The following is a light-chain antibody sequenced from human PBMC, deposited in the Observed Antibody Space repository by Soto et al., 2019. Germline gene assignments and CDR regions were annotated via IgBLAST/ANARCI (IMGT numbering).Light chain of an antibody. CDR2: DAS. J-gene: IGKJ4*01. V-gene: IGKV1-33*01. CDR3: QQYDNLPLT. Sequence: DIQMTQSPSSLSASVGDRVTITRQASQDIKNYLNWYQQKSGKAPKLLIYDASDLETGVPSRFSGSGSGTDFTFTINSLQPEDIATYYCQQYDNLPLTFGGRTKVDIK. CDR1: QDIKNY.